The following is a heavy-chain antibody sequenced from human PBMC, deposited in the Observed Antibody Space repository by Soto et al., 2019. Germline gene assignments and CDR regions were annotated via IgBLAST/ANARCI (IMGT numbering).Heavy chain of an antibody. Sequence: QVQLVQSGAEVKKPGASVKVSCKASGYTFTSYDINWVRQATGQGLEWMGWMNPNSGNTGYAQKFQGRATMTRNTSISTAYMELSSLRSEDTAVYYCARGALWFGELLPYYYYYGMDVWGQGTTVTVSS. V-gene: IGHV1-8*01. CDR2: MNPNSGNT. CDR1: GYTFTSYD. J-gene: IGHJ6*02. D-gene: IGHD3-10*01. CDR3: ARGALWFGELLPYYYYYGMDV.